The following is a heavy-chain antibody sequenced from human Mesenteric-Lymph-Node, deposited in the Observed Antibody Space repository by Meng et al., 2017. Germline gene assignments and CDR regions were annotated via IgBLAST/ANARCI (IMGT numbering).Heavy chain of an antibody. Sequence: GESLKISCVTSGFTFSNYGMLWVRQAPGKRLEWVAVISYDGSNKYHADSVKGRFTISRDDSKNTLYLEMNSLRVEDTASYYCARDSEYWGRGTLVTVSS. D-gene: IGHD2/OR15-2a*01. CDR1: GFTFSNYG. CDR3: ARDSEY. V-gene: IGHV3-33*05. CDR2: ISYDGSNK. J-gene: IGHJ4*02.